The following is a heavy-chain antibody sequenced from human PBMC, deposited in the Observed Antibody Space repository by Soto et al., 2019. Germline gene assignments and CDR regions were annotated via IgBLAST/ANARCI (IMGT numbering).Heavy chain of an antibody. V-gene: IGHV1-2*04. CDR2: INPNSGGT. CDR3: ARAYSGYYPTFDY. D-gene: IGHD3-22*01. Sequence: QVPLVQSGAEVKKPGASVKVSCKASGYTFTGYYMHWVRQAPGQGLEWMGWINPNSGGTNYAQKFQGWVTMTRDTSISTAYMELSRLRSDDTAVYYCARAYSGYYPTFDYWGQGTLVTVSS. CDR1: GYTFTGYY. J-gene: IGHJ4*02.